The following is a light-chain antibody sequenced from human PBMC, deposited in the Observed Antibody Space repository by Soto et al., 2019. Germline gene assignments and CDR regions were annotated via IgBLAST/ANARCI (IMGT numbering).Light chain of an antibody. Sequence: DIPMTQSPSTLSASVGDRVTITCRASQSISSWLAWYQQKPGKAPKLLIYKASSLETGVPSRFSGSAYGKEFTLPISSLQTDDFATYYCQQYNSYSPWTVGQGTKVEIK. CDR1: QSISSW. CDR2: KAS. J-gene: IGKJ1*01. CDR3: QQYNSYSPWT. V-gene: IGKV1-5*03.